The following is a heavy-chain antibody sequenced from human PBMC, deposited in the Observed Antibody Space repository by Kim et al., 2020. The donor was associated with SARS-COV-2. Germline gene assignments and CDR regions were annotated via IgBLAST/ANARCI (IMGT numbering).Heavy chain of an antibody. CDR1: GGSISSSSYY. CDR3: ARDHPKTMAEFGLYYYYYGMDV. J-gene: IGHJ6*02. Sequence: SETLSLTCTVSGGSISSSSYYWGWIRQPPGKGLEWIGSIYYSGSTYYNPSLKSRVTISVDTSKNQFSLKLSSVTAADTAVYYCARDHPKTMAEFGLYYYYYGMDVWGQGTTVTVSS. V-gene: IGHV4-39*07. CDR2: IYYSGST. D-gene: IGHD3-10*01.